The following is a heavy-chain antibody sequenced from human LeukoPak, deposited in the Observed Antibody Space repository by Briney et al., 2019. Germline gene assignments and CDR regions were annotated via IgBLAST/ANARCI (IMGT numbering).Heavy chain of an antibody. CDR3: ARNLVMVVVATRYYFDY. V-gene: IGHV4-39*01. CDR1: GGSISSSSYY. D-gene: IGHD2-15*01. Sequence: PSGTLSLTCAVSGGSISSSSYYWGWIRQPPEKGLEWIGSIYYSGSTYYNPSLKTRVTISVDTSKNQFSLKLSSVTAADTAVYYCARNLVMVVVATRYYFDYWGQGTLVTVSS. J-gene: IGHJ4*02. CDR2: IYYSGST.